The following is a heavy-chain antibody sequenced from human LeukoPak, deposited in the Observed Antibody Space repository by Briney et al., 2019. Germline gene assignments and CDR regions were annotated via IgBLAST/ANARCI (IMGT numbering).Heavy chain of an antibody. CDR3: AKDGTPYYYYYMDV. CDR1: GFTFSSYG. D-gene: IGHD1-26*01. Sequence: GGSLRLSCAASGFTFSSYGMHWVRQAPGKGLEWVAFIRYDGSNKYYADSVKGRFTISRDNSKNTLYLQMNSLRAEDMALYYCAKDGTPYYYYYMDVWGKGTTVTVSS. CDR2: IRYDGSNK. V-gene: IGHV3-30*02. J-gene: IGHJ6*03.